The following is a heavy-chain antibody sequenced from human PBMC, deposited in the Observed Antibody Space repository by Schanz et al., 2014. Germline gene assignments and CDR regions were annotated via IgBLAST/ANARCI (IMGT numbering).Heavy chain of an antibody. J-gene: IGHJ4*02. CDR2: ISAYNGNT. CDR3: ARDAADFYESLTEDDY. V-gene: IGHV1-18*01. D-gene: IGHD3-9*01. Sequence: QVQLVQSGAEVKKPGASVKVSCKASGYTFTSYGISWVRQAPGQGLEWMGWISAYNGNTKYPQKLQGRVTMTTDTTASTAYMELRSLRSDDTAVYYCARDAADFYESLTEDDYWGQGTLVTVSS. CDR1: GYTFTSYG.